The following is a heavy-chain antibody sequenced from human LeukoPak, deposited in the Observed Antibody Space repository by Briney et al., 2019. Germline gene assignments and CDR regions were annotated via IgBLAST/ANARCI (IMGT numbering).Heavy chain of an antibody. CDR1: GFTFSSYS. D-gene: IGHD5-12*01. CDR3: ARVLGGYGGFFDY. Sequence: GGSLRLSCAASGFTFSSYSMNWVRQAPGKGLEWVSYISSSSSTIYYADSVKGRFTISRDNAKNSLYLQMNSLRAEDTAVYYCARVLGGYGGFFDYWGQGTLVTVSS. V-gene: IGHV3-48*04. CDR2: ISSSSSTI. J-gene: IGHJ4*02.